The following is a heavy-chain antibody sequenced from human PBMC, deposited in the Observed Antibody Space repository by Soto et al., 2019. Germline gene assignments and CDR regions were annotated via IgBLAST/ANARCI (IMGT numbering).Heavy chain of an antibody. D-gene: IGHD3-10*01. CDR3: AAGSITMGGFFDY. J-gene: IGHJ4*02. V-gene: IGHV1-58*01. CDR2: IVVGSGNT. Sequence: QMQLVQSGPEVKKPGTSVKVSCKASGFTFTSSAVQSVRQARGQRLEWIGWIVVGSGNTNYAQKFQERVTITRDMSTSTAYMELSSLRSEDTAVYYCAAGSITMGGFFDYWGQGTLVTVSS. CDR1: GFTFTSSA.